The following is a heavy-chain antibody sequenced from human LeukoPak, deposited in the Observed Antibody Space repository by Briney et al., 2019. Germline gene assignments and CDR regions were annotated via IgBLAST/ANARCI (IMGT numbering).Heavy chain of an antibody. J-gene: IGHJ2*01. CDR3: ARAPVYYDESRGHLKISNWYLDL. V-gene: IGHV3-21*01. Sequence: GGSLRLSCAASGFTFSAYSMNWVRQAPGKGLELVSSISSTSIYRYYGDSVKGRFTISRDNAKNSLYLQMNSLRAEDTAVFYCARAPVYYDESRGHLKISNWYLDLWGRGTLVTVSS. D-gene: IGHD3-22*01. CDR1: GFTFSAYS. CDR2: ISSTSIYR.